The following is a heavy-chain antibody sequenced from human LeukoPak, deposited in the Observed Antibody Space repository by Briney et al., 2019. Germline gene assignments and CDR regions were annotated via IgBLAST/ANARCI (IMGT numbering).Heavy chain of an antibody. Sequence: GASVKVSCKASGYTFSSYDMNWVRQATGQGLEWMGWMNPNSGNTGYAQKVKGRVTMTRNTSISTAYMELSSLRSEDTAVYYCARGRGGSPDFDYWGQGTLVTVSS. D-gene: IGHD2-15*01. CDR2: MNPNSGNT. V-gene: IGHV1-8*01. J-gene: IGHJ4*02. CDR1: GYTFSSYD. CDR3: ARGRGGSPDFDY.